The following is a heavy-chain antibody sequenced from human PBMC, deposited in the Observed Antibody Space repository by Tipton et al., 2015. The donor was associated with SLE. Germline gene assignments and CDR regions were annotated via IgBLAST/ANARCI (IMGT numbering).Heavy chain of an antibody. CDR3: ARALRFSDAFDI. Sequence: TLSLTCAVYGGSFSGYYWSWIRQPPGKGLEWIGEINHSGSTNYNPSLKSRVTISVDTSKNQFSLKLSSVTAADTAVYYCARALRFSDAFDIWGQGTMVTVSS. CDR2: INHSGST. D-gene: IGHD3-3*01. CDR1: GGSFSGYY. V-gene: IGHV4-34*01. J-gene: IGHJ3*02.